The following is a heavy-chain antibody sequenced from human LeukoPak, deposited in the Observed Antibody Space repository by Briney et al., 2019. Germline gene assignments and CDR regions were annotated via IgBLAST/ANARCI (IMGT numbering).Heavy chain of an antibody. CDR2: MNPNSGNT. V-gene: IGHV1-8*01. CDR1: GYTFTSYN. J-gene: IGHJ4*02. D-gene: IGHD3-10*01. Sequence: GASVKVSCKASGYTFTSYNINWVRQATGQGLEWMGWMNPNSGNTGYAQKFQGRVTMTRNTSISTAYMELSSLRSEDTAVYYCARGSLLWFGLFDYWGQGTLVTVSS. CDR3: ARGSLLWFGLFDY.